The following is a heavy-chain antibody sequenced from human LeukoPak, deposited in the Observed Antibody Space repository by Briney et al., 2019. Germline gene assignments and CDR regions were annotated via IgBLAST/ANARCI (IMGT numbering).Heavy chain of an antibody. V-gene: IGHV4-4*07. J-gene: IGHJ4*02. CDR1: GGSINSY. Sequence: SETLSLTCTVSGGSINSYWSWIRQPAGKGLEWIGRISGSGTITYNPALQSRLSISIDTSKNQFSLKLMSVTAADTAVYYCARGGNYYGSGIRAATRFDYWGQGTLVTVSS. CDR3: ARGGNYYGSGIRAATRFDY. D-gene: IGHD3-10*01. CDR2: ISGSGTI.